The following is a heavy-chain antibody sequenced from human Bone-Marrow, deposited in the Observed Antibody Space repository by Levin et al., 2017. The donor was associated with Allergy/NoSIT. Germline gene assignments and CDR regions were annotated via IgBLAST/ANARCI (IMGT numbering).Heavy chain of an antibody. J-gene: IGHJ6*02. Sequence: GESLKISCTASGFTFNTYGLTWVRQAPGKGLEWVASIGGSGIDANYADSVRGRFTITRDMNMIFLQMNRLRVEDTAIYYCAKDPMWDRYNFDMDVWGQGTSVIVSS. CDR2: IGGSGIDA. CDR1: GFTFNTYG. V-gene: IGHV3-23*01. CDR3: AKDPMWDRYNFDMDV. D-gene: IGHD1-26*01.